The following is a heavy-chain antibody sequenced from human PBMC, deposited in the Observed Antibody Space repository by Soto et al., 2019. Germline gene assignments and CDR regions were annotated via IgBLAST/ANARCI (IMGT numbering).Heavy chain of an antibody. CDR1: GSTFDDYA. Sequence: GGSLRLSCAASGSTFDDYAMHWVRQAPGKGLEWVSGISWNSGSIGYADSVKGRFTISRDNAKNSLYLQMNSLRAEDTALYYCAKDVLAVAGTGGFDYWGQGTLVTVFS. D-gene: IGHD6-19*01. CDR2: ISWNSGSI. J-gene: IGHJ4*02. V-gene: IGHV3-9*01. CDR3: AKDVLAVAGTGGFDY.